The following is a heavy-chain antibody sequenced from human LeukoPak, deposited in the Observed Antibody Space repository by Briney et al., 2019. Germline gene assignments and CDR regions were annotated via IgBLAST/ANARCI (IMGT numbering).Heavy chain of an antibody. Sequence: ASVKVSCKGSGYTFTDYYLHWVRQAPGQGLEWVGYINPRDGGTSSPPNFRGRVTMTTDASSSTVYMELSRLTSDDTAIYYCAREGNGLLSKDLDYWGQGTLVTVSP. CDR2: INPRDGGT. J-gene: IGHJ4*02. V-gene: IGHV1-2*02. CDR1: GYTFTDYY. D-gene: IGHD2-15*01. CDR3: AREGNGLLSKDLDY.